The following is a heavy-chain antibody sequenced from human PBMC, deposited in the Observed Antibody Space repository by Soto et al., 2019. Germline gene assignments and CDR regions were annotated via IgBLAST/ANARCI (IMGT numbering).Heavy chain of an antibody. Sequence: SQTLSLTCVISGDSVSSNSAAWNWIRQSPSRGLEWLGRTYYRSKWYNDYAVSVKSRITINPDTSKNQFSLQLNSVTPEDTAVYYCARDLRYRTYDYYYYYGMDVWGQGTTVTVSS. D-gene: IGHD1-26*01. V-gene: IGHV6-1*01. CDR1: GDSVSSNSAA. CDR2: TYYRSKWYN. J-gene: IGHJ6*02. CDR3: ARDLRYRTYDYYYYYGMDV.